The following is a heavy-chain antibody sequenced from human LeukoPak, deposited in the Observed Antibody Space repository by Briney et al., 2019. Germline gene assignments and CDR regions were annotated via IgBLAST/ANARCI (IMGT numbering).Heavy chain of an antibody. CDR1: GFTFSLNY. D-gene: IGHD1-26*01. J-gene: IGHJ4*02. CDR3: ARDLWTGSYNY. Sequence: PGGSLRLSCAASGFTFSLNYMSWVRQAPRKGLEWVSVIYSGGRTYYADSVKGRFTISRDNSKNALYLQMNSLRAEDTAVYYCARDLWTGSYNYWGQGTLVSVSS. CDR2: IYSGGRT. V-gene: IGHV3-53*01.